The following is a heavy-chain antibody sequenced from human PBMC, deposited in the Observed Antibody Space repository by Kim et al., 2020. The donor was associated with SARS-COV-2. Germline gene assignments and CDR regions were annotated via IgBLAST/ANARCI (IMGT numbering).Heavy chain of an antibody. CDR2: INHSGST. J-gene: IGHJ5*02. CDR3: ARGNHQDSGYDVGAKSGSWFDP. D-gene: IGHD5-12*01. Sequence: SETLSLTCAVYGGSFSGYYWSWIRQPPGKGLEWIGEINHSGSTNYNPSLKSRVTISVDTSKNQFSLKLSSVTAADTAVYYCARGNHQDSGYDVGAKSGSWFDPWGQGTLVTVSS. V-gene: IGHV4-34*01. CDR1: GGSFSGYY.